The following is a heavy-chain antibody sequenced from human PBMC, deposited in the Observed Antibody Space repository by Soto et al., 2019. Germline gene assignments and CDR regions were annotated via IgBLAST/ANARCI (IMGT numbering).Heavy chain of an antibody. CDR1: CGSISSGGYY. D-gene: IGHD3-22*01. CDR2: IYYSGST. CDR3: ASAPPGDSSGYYSVWFES. Sequence: QVQLQESGPGLVKPSQTLSLTCTVSCGSISSGGYYWSWIRQHPGKGLEWIGYIYYSGSTYYNPSLQSAVTISVDTSKNQFSLKLSSVTAADTAVYYCASAPPGDSSGYYSVWFESWGKGTLVTVSS. V-gene: IGHV4-31*01. J-gene: IGHJ5*01.